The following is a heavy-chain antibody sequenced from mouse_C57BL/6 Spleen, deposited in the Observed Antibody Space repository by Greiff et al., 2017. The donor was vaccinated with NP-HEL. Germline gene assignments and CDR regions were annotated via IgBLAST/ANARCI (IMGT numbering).Heavy chain of an antibody. CDR1: GYAFSSSW. V-gene: IGHV1-82*01. CDR3: ARGDYDLAY. Sequence: QVQLQQSGPELVKPGASVKISCKASGYAFSSSWMNWVKQRPGKGLEWIGRIYPGDGDTNYNGKFKGKATLTADKSSSTAYMQLSSLTSEDSAVYFCARGDYDLAYWGQGTLVTVSA. CDR2: IYPGDGDT. D-gene: IGHD2-4*01. J-gene: IGHJ3*01.